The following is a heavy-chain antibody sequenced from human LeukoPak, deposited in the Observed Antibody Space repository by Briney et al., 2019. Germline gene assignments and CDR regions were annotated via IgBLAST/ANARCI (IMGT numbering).Heavy chain of an antibody. CDR3: ARGGAARYYFDY. Sequence: GASVKLSCKASGYTFTSYAIHWVRQAPGQGLEWMAWINAGNGNRKFSQKFQGRVTITRDTAATTAYMELSSLRSEDTAVYYCARGGAARYYFDYWGQGTLVTVSS. CDR2: INAGNGNR. J-gene: IGHJ4*02. CDR1: GYTFTSYA. D-gene: IGHD6-6*01. V-gene: IGHV1-3*01.